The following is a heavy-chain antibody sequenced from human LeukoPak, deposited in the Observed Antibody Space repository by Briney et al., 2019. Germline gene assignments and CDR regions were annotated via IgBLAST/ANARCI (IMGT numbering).Heavy chain of an antibody. Sequence: PSETLSLTCAVSGGSISSSNWWSLVRQPPGKGLEWIGEIYHSGSTNYNPSLKSRVTISVDKSKNQFSLKLSSVTAADTAVYYCARAYYDSSGYFDYWGQGTLVTVSS. V-gene: IGHV4-4*02. CDR3: ARAYYDSSGYFDY. CDR1: GGSISSSNW. J-gene: IGHJ4*02. CDR2: IYHSGST. D-gene: IGHD3-22*01.